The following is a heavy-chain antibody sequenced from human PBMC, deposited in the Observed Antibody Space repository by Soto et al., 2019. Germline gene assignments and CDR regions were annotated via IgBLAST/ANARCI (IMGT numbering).Heavy chain of an antibody. CDR3: ARDPSTPYWRGPEDR. CDR2: ISYDGNNE. J-gene: IGHJ5*02. V-gene: IGHV3-30*09. Sequence: QVQMVESGGGLVQPGRSLRLTCTASGFNFNRFAIHWVRQAPGKGLEWVAVISYDGNNEYVAVPLRDRFAISRDNSENTVFLKIDDVRVEDTARYYCARDPSTPYWRGPEDRWGQGSLVIVSS. CDR1: GFNFNRFA. D-gene: IGHD2-21*01.